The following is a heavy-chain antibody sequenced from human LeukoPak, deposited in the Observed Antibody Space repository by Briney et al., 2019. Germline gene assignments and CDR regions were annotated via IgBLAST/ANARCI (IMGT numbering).Heavy chain of an antibody. CDR2: ISYDGSNK. V-gene: IGHV3-30*18. J-gene: IGHJ6*04. CDR3: AKDSPLTGAGYYYYYYGMDV. D-gene: IGHD1-14*01. Sequence: GGSLRLSCAASGFTFSSYGMHWVRHAPGKGREWVAVISYDGSNKYYADSVKGRFTISRDNSKSTLYLQINSLRAEDTAVYYCAKDSPLTGAGYYYYYYGMDVWGKGTTVTVSS. CDR1: GFTFSSYG.